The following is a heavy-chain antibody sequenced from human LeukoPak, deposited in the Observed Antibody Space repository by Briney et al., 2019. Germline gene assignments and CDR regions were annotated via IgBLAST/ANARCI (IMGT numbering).Heavy chain of an antibody. CDR3: AELGITMIGGV. J-gene: IGHJ6*04. D-gene: IGHD3-10*02. CDR2: LSSDSNHI. CDR1: GFTFEDYG. Sequence: GGSLRLSCAASGFTFEDYGMHWVRHVPGKGLEWVSGLSSDSNHIDYADSVKGRFTISRDKAKNSLYLQMNSLRAEDTAVYYCAELGITMIGGVWGKGTTVTISS. V-gene: IGHV3-9*01.